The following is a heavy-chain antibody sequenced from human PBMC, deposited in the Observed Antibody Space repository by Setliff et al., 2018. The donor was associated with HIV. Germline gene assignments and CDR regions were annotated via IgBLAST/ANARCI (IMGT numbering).Heavy chain of an antibody. D-gene: IGHD3-10*01. CDR3: SKEKFTFTVVRGVIDS. J-gene: IGHJ4*02. CDR2: ISSSGSTI. Sequence: PGGSLRLSCLASGFSFGTYSMTWVRQAPGKGLEWVSYISSSGSTIYYADSVKGRFTISRDKSKNTLYLQMNSLRAEDTAFYYCSKEKFTFTVVRGVIDSWGQGTLVTVSS. V-gene: IGHV3-48*01. CDR1: GFSFGTYS.